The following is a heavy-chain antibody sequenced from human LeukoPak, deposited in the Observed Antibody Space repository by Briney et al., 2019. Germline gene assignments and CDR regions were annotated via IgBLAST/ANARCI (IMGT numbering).Heavy chain of an antibody. CDR1: GASISPYY. J-gene: IGHJ4*02. V-gene: IGHV3-23*01. CDR2: ITGSGAGT. Sequence: ETLSLTCTVSGASISPYYWTWIRQPPGKGLEWVSAITGSGAGTYYADSVKGRFTISKDNSKNTVYLQMNSLRAEDTAIYYCAKHATGDYGGGYFDYWGQGTLVTVSS. CDR3: AKHATGDYGGGYFDY. D-gene: IGHD4-17*01.